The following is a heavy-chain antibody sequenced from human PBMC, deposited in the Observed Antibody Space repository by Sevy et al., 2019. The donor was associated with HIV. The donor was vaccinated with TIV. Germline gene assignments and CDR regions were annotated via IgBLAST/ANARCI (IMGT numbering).Heavy chain of an antibody. D-gene: IGHD4-17*01. Sequence: GGSLRLSCAASGFNFSIYGMHWVRQAPSKGLEWVALIWYDGSNKDYADSVKGRFTISRDNSKNTLSLQMNSLRAEESAVYYCVRGRDYGNFDYWGQGTLVTVSS. J-gene: IGHJ4*02. CDR1: GFNFSIYG. V-gene: IGHV3-33*01. CDR2: IWYDGSNK. CDR3: VRGRDYGNFDY.